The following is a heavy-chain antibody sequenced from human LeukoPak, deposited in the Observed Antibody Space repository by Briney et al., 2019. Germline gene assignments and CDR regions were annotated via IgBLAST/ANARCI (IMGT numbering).Heavy chain of an antibody. Sequence: SETLSLTCTVSGGSISSGSYYWSWIRQPAGKGLEWIGRIYTGESTNYNPSLKSRVTISVDTSKNQFSLKLSSVTAADTAVYYCARAPYYYDSSAPRGAFDIWGQGTMVTVSS. CDR1: GGSISSGSYY. CDR2: IYTGEST. V-gene: IGHV4-61*02. CDR3: ARAPYYYDSSAPRGAFDI. D-gene: IGHD3-22*01. J-gene: IGHJ3*02.